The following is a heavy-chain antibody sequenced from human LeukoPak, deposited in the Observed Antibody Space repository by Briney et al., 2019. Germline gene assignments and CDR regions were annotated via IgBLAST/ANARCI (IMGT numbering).Heavy chain of an antibody. J-gene: IGHJ5*02. CDR2: IYYSGST. CDR3: ARDYVWSWFDP. V-gene: IGHV4-30-4*08. Sequence: SQTLSLTCTVSGGSISSGDYYWRWIRQPPGRGLEWIGYIYYSGSTYYNPSLKSRVTISVDTSKNQFSLKLSSVTAADTAVYYCARDYVWSWFDPWGQGTLVTVSS. CDR1: GGSISSGDYY. D-gene: IGHD3-16*01.